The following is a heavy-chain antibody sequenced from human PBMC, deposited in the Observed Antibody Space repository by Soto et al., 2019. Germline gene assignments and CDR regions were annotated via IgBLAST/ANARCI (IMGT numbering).Heavy chain of an antibody. J-gene: IGHJ3*02. CDR2: ISYDGSNN. Sequence: QVQLVESGGGVVQPGRSLRLSCAASGFTFSSYGMHWVRQAPGKGLEWVAVISYDGSNNYYADSVKGRFTISRDNSKTKLYLQMNSLRAEDTAVYYCAKIASAFDIWGQGTMVTVSS. V-gene: IGHV3-30*18. CDR1: GFTFSSYG. CDR3: AKIASAFDI.